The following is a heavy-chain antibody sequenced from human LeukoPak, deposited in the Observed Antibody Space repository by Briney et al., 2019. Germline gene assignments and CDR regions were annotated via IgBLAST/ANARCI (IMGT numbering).Heavy chain of an antibody. CDR3: ARDDFWSGYYYGNYFDY. D-gene: IGHD3-3*01. J-gene: IGHJ4*02. Sequence: GASVKVSCKASGYTFTSYGISWVRQAPGQGLEWMGWISAYNGNTNYAQKLQGRVTMTTDTSTSTAYMELRSLRSDDTAVYYCARDDFWSGYYYGNYFDYWGQGTLVTVSS. V-gene: IGHV1-18*01. CDR1: GYTFTSYG. CDR2: ISAYNGNT.